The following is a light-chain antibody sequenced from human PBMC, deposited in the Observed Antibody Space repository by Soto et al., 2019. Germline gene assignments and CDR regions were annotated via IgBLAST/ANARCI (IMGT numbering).Light chain of an antibody. V-gene: IGKV3-15*01. Sequence: EIVMTQSPVTLSLSPGERATLSCRASQSVASNLAWYQQRPGQAPRLLIYGASTGATGIPARFSGSGSGTEFTLTISSLQSEDFALYYCLQYKDWPSTFGQGTRLEIK. J-gene: IGKJ5*01. CDR2: GAS. CDR3: LQYKDWPST. CDR1: QSVASN.